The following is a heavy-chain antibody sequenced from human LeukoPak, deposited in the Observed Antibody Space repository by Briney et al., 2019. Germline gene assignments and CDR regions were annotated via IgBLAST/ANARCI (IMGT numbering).Heavy chain of an antibody. Sequence: GGSLRLSCAASGFTFSTYNMNWVRQAPGKGLEWVSSINGRGGLIYYADSVKGRFTISRDNAKKTLYLEMNSLRMEDTAIYYCATSRVFDYWGQGTLVTVSS. CDR1: GFTFSTYN. CDR3: ATSRVFDY. CDR2: INGRGGLI. J-gene: IGHJ4*02. V-gene: IGHV3-48*04.